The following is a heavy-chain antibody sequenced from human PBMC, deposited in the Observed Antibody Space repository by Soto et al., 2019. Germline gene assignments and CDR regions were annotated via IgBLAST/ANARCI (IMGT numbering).Heavy chain of an antibody. J-gene: IGHJ4*02. CDR2: ISYSGTT. CDR3: ARVGTYYDPSGYYMLDFDY. Sequence: SETLSLTCSVSGGSINSYHWSWIRQPPGKGLEWIGYISYSGTTNFNPSLQSRVTISVDTSKNQFSLKLSSVTAADTAVYFCARVGTYYDPSGYYMLDFDYWGQGTLVTASS. D-gene: IGHD3-22*01. V-gene: IGHV4-59*01. CDR1: GGSINSYH.